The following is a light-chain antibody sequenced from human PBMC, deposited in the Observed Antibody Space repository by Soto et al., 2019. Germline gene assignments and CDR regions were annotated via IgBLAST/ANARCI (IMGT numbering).Light chain of an antibody. Sequence: QSVLTQPASVSVSPGQSIAISCTGTSSDVGGYNYVSWYQQHPGKAPKLLINDVGNRPSGVSSRFSGSKSGNTASLTISGLQAEDEADYYCSSYTISSSYVFGTGTKVTVL. CDR2: DVG. CDR1: SSDVGGYNY. CDR3: SSYTISSSYV. V-gene: IGLV2-14*01. J-gene: IGLJ1*01.